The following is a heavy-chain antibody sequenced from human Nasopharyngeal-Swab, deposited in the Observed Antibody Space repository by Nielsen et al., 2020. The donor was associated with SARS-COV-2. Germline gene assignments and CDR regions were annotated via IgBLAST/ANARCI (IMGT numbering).Heavy chain of an antibody. CDR1: GGSISSYY. CDR3: ARISPSYYDILTGYYGYYYMDV. Sequence: SDTLSLTCTVSGGSISSYYWSWIRQPPGKGLEWIGYIYYSGSTNYNPSLKSRVTISVDTSKNQFSLKLSSVTAADTAVYYCARISPSYYDILTGYYGYYYMDVWGKGTTVIVSS. J-gene: IGHJ6*03. CDR2: IYYSGST. V-gene: IGHV4-59*01. D-gene: IGHD3-9*01.